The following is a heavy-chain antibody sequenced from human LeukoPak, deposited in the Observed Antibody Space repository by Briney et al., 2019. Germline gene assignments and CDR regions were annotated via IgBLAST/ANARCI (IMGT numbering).Heavy chain of an antibody. Sequence: GGSLRLSCAPSGFTFSNYGMHWVRQAPGKGLEWVAVISYDGSNKYYADSVKGRFTISRDNSKNTLYLQMNSLRAEDTAVYYCAREKVRTYYDILTGPIWFDPWGQGTLVTVSS. D-gene: IGHD3-9*01. V-gene: IGHV3-30*03. J-gene: IGHJ5*02. CDR2: ISYDGSNK. CDR3: AREKVRTYYDILTGPIWFDP. CDR1: GFTFSNYG.